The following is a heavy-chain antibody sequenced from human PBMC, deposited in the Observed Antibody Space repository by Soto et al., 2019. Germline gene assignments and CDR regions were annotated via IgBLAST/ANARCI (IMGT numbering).Heavy chain of an antibody. CDR2: IYYSGST. D-gene: IGHD7-27*01. CDR3: ARLTGGDAFDI. J-gene: IGHJ3*02. V-gene: IGHV4-59*01. Sequence: SETLSLTCTVSGGSISRYYWSWIRQPPGKGLEWIGYIYYSGSTNYNPSLKSRVTISVDTSKNQFSLKLSSVTAADTAVYYCARLTGGDAFDIWGQGTMVTVSS. CDR1: GGSISRYY.